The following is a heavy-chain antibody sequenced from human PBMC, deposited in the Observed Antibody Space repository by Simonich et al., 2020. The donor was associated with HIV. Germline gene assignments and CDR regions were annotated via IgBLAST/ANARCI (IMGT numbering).Heavy chain of an antibody. Sequence: QVQLVQSGAEVKKPGASVKVSCKASGYIFTSYGISWVRQAPGQGLDWMGSISAYNGNKNYAQKLHGRVTMTTDTSTSTDYMGLRSMQSDDTAVYYCARGSTQDPYYYYYDMDVWGKGTTVTVSS. V-gene: IGHV1-18*01. J-gene: IGHJ6*03. CDR2: ISAYNGNK. CDR1: GYIFTSYG. CDR3: ARGSTQDPYYYYYDMDV.